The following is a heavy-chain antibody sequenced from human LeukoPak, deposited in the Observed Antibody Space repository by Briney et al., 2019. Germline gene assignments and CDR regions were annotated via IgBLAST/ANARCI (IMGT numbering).Heavy chain of an antibody. D-gene: IGHD6-19*01. V-gene: IGHV4-59*01. CDR1: GGSISTYY. CDR2: IYHSGST. Sequence: PSETLSLTCTLSGGSISTYYWSWIRQPPGKGLEWIGYIYHSGSTNYNPSLKSRVTISVDTSKNQFSLKLSSVTAADTAVYYCARGLYSSGWYPFDYWGQGTLVTVSS. J-gene: IGHJ4*02. CDR3: ARGLYSSGWYPFDY.